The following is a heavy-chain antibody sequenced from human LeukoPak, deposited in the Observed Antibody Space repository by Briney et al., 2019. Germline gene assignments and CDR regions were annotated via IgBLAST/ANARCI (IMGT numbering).Heavy chain of an antibody. CDR2: ISTSSSYI. Sequence: GGSLRLSCAASGFTFSSYTMNWVRQAPGKGLEWVSSISTSSSYIYYADSVKGRFTISRDNAKKSLYLQMNSLRVEDTAVYYCARGVGLGGWFDPWGQGTLVTVSS. V-gene: IGHV3-21*01. CDR1: GFTFSSYT. D-gene: IGHD3-16*01. J-gene: IGHJ5*02. CDR3: ARGVGLGGWFDP.